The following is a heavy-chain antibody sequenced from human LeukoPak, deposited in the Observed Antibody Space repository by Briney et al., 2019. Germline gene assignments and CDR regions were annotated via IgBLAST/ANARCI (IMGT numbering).Heavy chain of an antibody. D-gene: IGHD3-22*01. CDR2: ISGSGGST. J-gene: IGHJ4*02. CDR3: AKGVNYYDSSGYYPYYFDY. V-gene: IGHV3-23*01. Sequence: GGSLRLSCAASGFTFSSYAMSWVRQAPGKGLEWVSAISGSGGSTYYADSVKGRFTISRDNSKNTLYLQMNSLRAEDTAVYYCAKGVNYYDSSGYYPYYFDYWGQGTLVTVSS. CDR1: GFTFSSYA.